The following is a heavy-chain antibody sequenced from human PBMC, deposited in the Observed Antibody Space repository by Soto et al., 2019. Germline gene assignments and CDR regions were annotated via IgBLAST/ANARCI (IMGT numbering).Heavy chain of an antibody. V-gene: IGHV3-30*18. D-gene: IGHD2-2*01. J-gene: IGHJ5*02. CDR1: GFTFSSYG. CDR3: AKDNWISTSCYRLYNWFDP. Sequence: QVQLVESGGGVVQPGRSLRLSCVASGFTFSSYGMHWVRQAPGKGLEWVAVIAYDVSNKYYADSVKGRFTISRDNSKNTMYLQMNSLRAEDTAVYYWAKDNWISTSCYRLYNWFDPWVQVTLVTVSS. CDR2: IAYDVSNK.